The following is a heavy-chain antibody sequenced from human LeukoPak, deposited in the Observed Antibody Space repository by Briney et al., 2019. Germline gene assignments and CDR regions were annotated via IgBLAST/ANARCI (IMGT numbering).Heavy chain of an antibody. CDR3: ARIYSSSWYYFDY. V-gene: IGHV3-30-3*01. D-gene: IGHD6-13*01. J-gene: IGHJ4*02. CDR2: ISYDGSNK. CDR1: GFTFTGHN. Sequence: GGSLRLSCAASGFTFTGHNMNWVRQAPGKGLEWVAVISYDGSNKYYADSVKGRFTISRDNSKNTLYLQMNSLRAEDTAVYYCARIYSSSWYYFDYWGQGTLVTVSS.